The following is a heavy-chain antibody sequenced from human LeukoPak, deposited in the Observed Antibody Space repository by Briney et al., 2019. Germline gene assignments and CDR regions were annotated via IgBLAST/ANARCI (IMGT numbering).Heavy chain of an antibody. J-gene: IGHJ6*04. V-gene: IGHV3-48*03. CDR1: GFTFSSYE. D-gene: IGHD2-2*01. CDR2: ISSSGSTI. Sequence: PGGSLRLSCAASGFTFSSYEMNWVRQAPGKGLEWASYISSSGSTIYYADSVKGRFTISRDNAKNSLYLQMNSLRAEDTAVYYCARDMLGPGDCSSTSCPERDYYYYYGMDVWGKGTTVTVSS. CDR3: ARDMLGPGDCSSTSCPERDYYYYYGMDV.